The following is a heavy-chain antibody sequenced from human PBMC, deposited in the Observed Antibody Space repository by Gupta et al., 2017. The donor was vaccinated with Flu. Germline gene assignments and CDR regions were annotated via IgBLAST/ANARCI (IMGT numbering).Heavy chain of an antibody. CDR1: GFTFTNYA. CDR3: AKEIGAIGTPNFDY. D-gene: IGHD1-26*01. CDR2: LSSGGSDT. J-gene: IGHJ4*02. Sequence: EVQLLESGGGLVQPGGSLRLSCAASGFTFTNYAMSWVRQAPGKGLEWVSGLSSGGSDTYYADSVKGRFTISRDNSKNTVSLEMNSLRAEDAAVYYCAKEIGAIGTPNFDYWGQGTLVTVSS. V-gene: IGHV3-23*01.